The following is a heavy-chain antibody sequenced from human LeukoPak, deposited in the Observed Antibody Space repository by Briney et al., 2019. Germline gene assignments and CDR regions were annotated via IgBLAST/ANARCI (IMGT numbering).Heavy chain of an antibody. V-gene: IGHV1-69*06. D-gene: IGHD6-19*01. CDR3: ASTIAVAGVFQH. Sequence: GASVKVSCKASGGTFSSYAISWVRQAPGQGLEWMGGIIPIFGTANYAQKFQGRVTITADKSTSTAYMELSSLRSEDTAVYYCASTIAVAGVFQHWGQGTLVTVSS. CDR2: IIPIFGTA. CDR1: GGTFSSYA. J-gene: IGHJ1*01.